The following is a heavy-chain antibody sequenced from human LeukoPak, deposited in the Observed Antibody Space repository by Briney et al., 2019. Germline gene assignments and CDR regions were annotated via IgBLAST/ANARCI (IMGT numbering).Heavy chain of an antibody. Sequence: SETLSLTCTVSGGSISSYYWSWIRQPPGRGLEWIGYIYYSGSTNYNPSLKSRVTISVDTSKNQFSLKLSSVTAADTAVYYCARSGYNFWFDPWGQGTLVTVSS. V-gene: IGHV4-59*01. J-gene: IGHJ5*02. CDR2: IYYSGST. D-gene: IGHD5-24*01. CDR3: ARSGYNFWFDP. CDR1: GGSISSYY.